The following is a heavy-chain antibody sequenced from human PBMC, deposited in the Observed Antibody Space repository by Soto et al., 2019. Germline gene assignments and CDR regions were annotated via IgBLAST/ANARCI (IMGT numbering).Heavy chain of an antibody. CDR3: ARSSSGWSYYYGMDV. CDR2: IIPIFGTA. D-gene: IGHD6-19*01. Sequence: SVTVSRKATVCTFSSYPISWVRQAPGQGLEWMGGIIPIFGTANYAQKFQGRVTITADESTSTAYMELSSLRSEDTAVYYCARSSSGWSYYYGMDVWGQGTTVTVSS. V-gene: IGHV1-69*13. J-gene: IGHJ6*02. CDR1: VCTFSSYP.